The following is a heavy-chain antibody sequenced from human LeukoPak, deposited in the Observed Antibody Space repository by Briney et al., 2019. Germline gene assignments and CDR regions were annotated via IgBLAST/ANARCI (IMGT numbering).Heavy chain of an antibody. Sequence: PGGSLRLSCAASGFTFSSYAMSWVRQAPGMGLEWVSVISGSGGKTYYADSVKGRFTISRDNSKNTLYLQMNSLRAEDTAVYYCASHDSYCSGGSCYFSWGQGTLVTVSS. CDR3: ASHDSYCSGGSCYFS. J-gene: IGHJ4*02. V-gene: IGHV3-23*01. CDR2: ISGSGGKT. D-gene: IGHD2-15*01. CDR1: GFTFSSYA.